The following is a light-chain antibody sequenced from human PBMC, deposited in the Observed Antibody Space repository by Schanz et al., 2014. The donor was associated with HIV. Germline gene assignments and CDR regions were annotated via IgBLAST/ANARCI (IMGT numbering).Light chain of an antibody. CDR2: GAS. CDR1: QSVSSH. J-gene: IGKJ2*01. V-gene: IGKV3-20*01. CDR3: QQYGSSPYT. Sequence: IVLTQSPASLSLSPGERATLSCRASQSVSSHLAWYQQKPGQAPRLLIYGASSRATGIPDRFSGSGSGTDFTLTISRLEPEDFAVYYCQQYGSSPYTFGQGTRLEI.